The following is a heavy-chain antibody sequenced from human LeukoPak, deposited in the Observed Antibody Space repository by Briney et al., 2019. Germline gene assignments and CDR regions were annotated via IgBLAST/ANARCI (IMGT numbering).Heavy chain of an antibody. CDR3: ARVDYESSGPNHYYYGMDV. CDR2: IYTSGST. CDR1: GGSISSYY. V-gene: IGHV4-4*07. D-gene: IGHD3-22*01. J-gene: IGHJ6*02. Sequence: SETLSLTCTVSGGSISSYYWSWIRQPAGKGLEWIGRIYTSGSTNYNTSLKSRVTISVDTSKNPFSLKLSSVTAADTAVYYCARVDYESSGPNHYYYGMDVWGQGTTVTVSS.